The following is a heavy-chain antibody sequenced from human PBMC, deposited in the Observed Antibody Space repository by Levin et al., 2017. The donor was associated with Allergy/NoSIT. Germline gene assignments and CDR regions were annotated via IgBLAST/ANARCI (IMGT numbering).Heavy chain of an antibody. CDR1: GFTFSDYY. CDR3: ARDQVIGVGRYFDWSPPDAFDI. D-gene: IGHD3-9*01. J-gene: IGHJ3*02. Sequence: GESLKISCAASGFTFSDYYMSWIRQAPGKGLEWVSYISSSGSTIYYADSVKGRFTISRDNAKNSLYLQMNSLRAEDTAVYYCARDQVIGVGRYFDWSPPDAFDIWGQGTMVTVSS. CDR2: ISSSGSTI. V-gene: IGHV3-11*01.